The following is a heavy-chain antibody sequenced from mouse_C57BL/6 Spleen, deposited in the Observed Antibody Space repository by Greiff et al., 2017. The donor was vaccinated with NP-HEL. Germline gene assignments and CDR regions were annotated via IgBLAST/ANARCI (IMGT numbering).Heavy chain of an antibody. CDR2: IDPETGGT. CDR3: TDRTGTGLGDD. CDR1: GYTFTDYE. Sequence: QVQLQQSGAELVRPGASVTLSCKASGYTFTDYEMHWVKQTPVHGLEWIGAIDPETGGTAYNQKFKGKAILTADKSSSTAYMELRSLTSEDSAVYYCTDRTGTGLGDDWGQGTSVTVSS. J-gene: IGHJ4*01. V-gene: IGHV1-15*01. D-gene: IGHD4-1*01.